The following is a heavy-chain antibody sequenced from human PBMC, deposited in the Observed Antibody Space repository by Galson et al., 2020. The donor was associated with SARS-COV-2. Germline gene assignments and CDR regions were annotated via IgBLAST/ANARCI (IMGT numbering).Heavy chain of an antibody. CDR3: ARDRCSSTSCYTQDAYYYMDV. CDR2: IYYSGST. Sequence: SETLSLTCTVSGGSISSYYWSWIRQPPGKGLEWIGYIYYSGSTNYNPSLKSRVTIPADTSKNQFSLKLSSVTAADTAVYYCARDRCSSTSCYTQDAYYYMDVWGKGTTVTVSS. D-gene: IGHD2-2*02. CDR1: GGSISSYY. V-gene: IGHV4-59*01. J-gene: IGHJ6*03.